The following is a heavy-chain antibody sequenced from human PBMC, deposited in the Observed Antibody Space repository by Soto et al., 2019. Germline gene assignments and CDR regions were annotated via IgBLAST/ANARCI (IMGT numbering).Heavy chain of an antibody. Sequence: PGGSLRLSCAASGFTFSSYGMHWVRQAPGKGLEWVSVISYDGSNKHYADSVKGRFTISRDNAKNSLYLQMNSLRDEDTAVYYCARDSNWNRDYWGQGTLVTVSS. D-gene: IGHD1-1*01. J-gene: IGHJ4*02. V-gene: IGHV3-30*03. CDR1: GFTFSSYG. CDR3: ARDSNWNRDY. CDR2: ISYDGSNK.